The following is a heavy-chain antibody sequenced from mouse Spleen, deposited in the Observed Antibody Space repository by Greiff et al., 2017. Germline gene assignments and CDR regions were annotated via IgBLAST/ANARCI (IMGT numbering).Heavy chain of an antibody. Sequence: EVQLVESGGGLVKPGGSLKLSCAASGFTFTSYGMSWVRQTPGQRLEWVATISGGGGYTYYPDSVKGRVTLSRDNAKNNLYLQMSSLRSEDTALYYGARQEPLDSSGGFAYWGQGTLVTVSA. D-gene: IGHD3-2*01. CDR1: GFTFTSYG. CDR3: ARQEPLDSSGGFAY. V-gene: IGHV5-9-2*01. CDR2: ISGGGGYT. J-gene: IGHJ3*01.